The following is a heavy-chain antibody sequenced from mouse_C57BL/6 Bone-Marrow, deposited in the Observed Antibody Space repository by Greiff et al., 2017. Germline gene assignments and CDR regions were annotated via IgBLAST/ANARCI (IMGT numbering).Heavy chain of an antibody. V-gene: IGHV1-81*01. J-gene: IGHJ3*01. D-gene: IGHD2-4*01. CDR1: GYTFTSYG. Sequence: VKLMESGAELARPGASVKLSCKASGYTFTSYGICWVKQRTGQGLEWIGEIYRRSGNTYYNEKFKGKVTLTADKSSSNPCMELRTLTSEDSAVYFCASPRIYYDYCGFAYEGRGTGVTVTA. CDR2: IYRRSGNT. CDR3: ASPRIYYDYCGFAY.